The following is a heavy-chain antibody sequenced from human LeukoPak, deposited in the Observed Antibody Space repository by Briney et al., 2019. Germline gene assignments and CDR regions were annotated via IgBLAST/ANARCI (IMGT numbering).Heavy chain of an antibody. Sequence: SETLSLTCTVSGGSISSGDYYWSWIRQPPGKGLEWIGYIYYSGSTYYNPSLKSRVTISVDTSKNQFSLKLSSVTAADTAVYYCARGGIQLWTPPGYWGQGTLVTVSS. J-gene: IGHJ4*02. CDR1: GGSISSGDYY. D-gene: IGHD5-18*01. CDR2: IYYSGST. V-gene: IGHV4-30-4*01. CDR3: ARGGIQLWTPPGY.